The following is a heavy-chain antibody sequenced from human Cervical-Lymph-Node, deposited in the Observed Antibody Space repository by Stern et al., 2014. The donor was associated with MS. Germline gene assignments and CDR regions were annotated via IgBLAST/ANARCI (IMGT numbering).Heavy chain of an antibody. V-gene: IGHV5-51*01. J-gene: IGHJ6*02. CDR2: IYPDEPDI. D-gene: IGHD1-1*01. CDR3: ARHPPRRKWDDPNYGMDV. Sequence: EVQLVESGAEVKKPGESLKISCKGSGYTFTNNWIAWVRQMPGKGLEWMGIIYPDEPDIRYSPSVQGQVTITADKSISTAYRQWRSLKAGDSAVYYWARHPPRRKWDDPNYGMDVWGQGTTVTVSS. CDR1: GYTFTNNW.